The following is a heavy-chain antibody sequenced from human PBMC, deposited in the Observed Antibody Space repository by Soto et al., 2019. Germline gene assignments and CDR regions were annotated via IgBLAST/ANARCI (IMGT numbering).Heavy chain of an antibody. CDR1: GFRFRNSV. V-gene: IGHV3-15*07. CDR2: IKSKADRETT. CDR3: TMLPRFNSRGYHSLTRDY. D-gene: IGHD3-22*01. J-gene: IGHJ4*01. Sequence: GGCLRLACASSGFRFRNSVVDLVLQAPGKALQRFCRIKSKADRETTDYAAPVKSTISISRDDSGIKLYLKMIILRSENTAIYYCTMLPRFNSRGYHSLTRDYWGDGTLVTVSS.